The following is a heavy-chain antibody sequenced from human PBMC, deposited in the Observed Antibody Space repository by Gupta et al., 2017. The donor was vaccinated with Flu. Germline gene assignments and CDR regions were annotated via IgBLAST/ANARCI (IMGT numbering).Heavy chain of an antibody. J-gene: IGHJ5*02. Sequence: EVQLLESGGGLVRPGGSLRLSCAASGFTFTNYGVSWVRQAPGKGLEWVSFISATGLSTYYADPVKGRFTISRDNSKSTLYLQMNSLTADDTARYYCAKGGRGVVSAGILDAWGQGTLVTVSS. D-gene: IGHD2-2*01. CDR3: AKGGRGVVSAGILDA. CDR2: ISATGLST. V-gene: IGHV3-23*01. CDR1: GFTFTNYG.